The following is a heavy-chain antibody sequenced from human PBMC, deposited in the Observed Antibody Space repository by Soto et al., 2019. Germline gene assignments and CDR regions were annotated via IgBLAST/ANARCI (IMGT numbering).Heavy chain of an antibody. CDR2: IYYSGST. CDR3: ARRYGVAFDF. Sequence: SETLSLTCTVSGGSISSYYWSWIRQPPGKGLEWIGYIYYSGSTNYNPSLKSRVTISVDTSKNQFSLKLSSVTAADTAVYYCARRYGVAFDFWGQGTRVPVS. CDR1: GGSISSYY. D-gene: IGHD3-10*01. J-gene: IGHJ3*01. V-gene: IGHV4-59*08.